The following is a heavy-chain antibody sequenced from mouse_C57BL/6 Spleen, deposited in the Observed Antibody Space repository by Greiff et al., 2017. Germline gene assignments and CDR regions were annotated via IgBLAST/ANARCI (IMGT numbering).Heavy chain of an antibody. Sequence: QVQLQQPGAELVQPGASVKLSCKASGYTFTSYWMHWVKQRPGQGLEWIGMIHPNSGSTNYNEKFKSKATLTVDKSSSTAYMQLSSLTSEDSAVYYCASLITTVVARDFDYGGQGTTLTVSS. D-gene: IGHD1-1*01. V-gene: IGHV1-64*01. CDR1: GYTFTSYW. CDR2: IHPNSGST. CDR3: ASLITTVVARDFDY. J-gene: IGHJ2*01.